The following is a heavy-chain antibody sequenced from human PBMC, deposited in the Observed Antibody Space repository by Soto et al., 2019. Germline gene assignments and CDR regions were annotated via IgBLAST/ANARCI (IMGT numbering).Heavy chain of an antibody. D-gene: IGHD6-19*01. CDR3: ARAGDSSGEYFQH. Sequence: SETLSLTCAVYGGSFGGYYWSWIRQPPGKGLEWIGEINHSGSTNYNPSLKSRVTISVDTSKNQFSLKLSSVTAADTAVYYCARAGDSSGEYFQHWGQGTLVTVSS. V-gene: IGHV4-34*01. J-gene: IGHJ1*01. CDR2: INHSGST. CDR1: GGSFGGYY.